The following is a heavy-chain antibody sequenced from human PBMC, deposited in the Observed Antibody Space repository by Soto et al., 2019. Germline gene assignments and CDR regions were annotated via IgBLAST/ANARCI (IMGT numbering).Heavy chain of an antibody. CDR1: GFTFSSYA. CDR2: ISGSGGST. J-gene: IGHJ4*02. D-gene: IGHD3-22*01. CDR3: AKWATYYYDSSGYSTHYFDY. Sequence: HPGRSLRLSCAASGFTFSSYAMSWVRQAPGKGLEWVSAISGSGGSTYYADSVKGRFTISRDNSKNTLYLQMNSLRAEDTAVYYCAKWATYYYDSSGYSTHYFDYWGQGTLVTV. V-gene: IGHV3-23*01.